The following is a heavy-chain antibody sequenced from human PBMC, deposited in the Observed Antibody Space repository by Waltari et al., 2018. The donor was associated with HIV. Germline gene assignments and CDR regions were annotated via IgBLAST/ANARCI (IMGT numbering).Heavy chain of an antibody. Sequence: EVQLVETGGGLIQPGGSLCLSCAASGFPVSRNYIRWVRQAPGKGLEWVSVIYSGGRTYYADSVKGRFTISRDNSKNTLYLQMNSLRAEDTAVYYWASSPSSGTRNDYWGQGTLVTVSS. J-gene: IGHJ4*02. D-gene: IGHD3-22*01. CDR1: GFPVSRNY. CDR2: IYSGGRT. V-gene: IGHV3-53*02. CDR3: ASSPSSGTRNDY.